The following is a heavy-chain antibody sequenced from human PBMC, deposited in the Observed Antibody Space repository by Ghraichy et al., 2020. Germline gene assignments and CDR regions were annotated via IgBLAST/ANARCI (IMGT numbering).Heavy chain of an antibody. V-gene: IGHV3-48*02. Sequence: GGSLRLSCAASGFTFSSYSMNWVRQAPGKGLEWVSYISSSSSTIYYADSVKGRFTISRDNAKNSLYLQMNSLRDEDTAVYYCARLGYYGSGSWIYYYYGMDVWGQGTTVTVSS. J-gene: IGHJ6*02. D-gene: IGHD3-10*01. CDR2: ISSSSSTI. CDR1: GFTFSSYS. CDR3: ARLGYYGSGSWIYYYYGMDV.